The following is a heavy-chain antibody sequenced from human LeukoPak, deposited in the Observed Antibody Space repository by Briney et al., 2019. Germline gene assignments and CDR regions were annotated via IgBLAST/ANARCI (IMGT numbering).Heavy chain of an antibody. J-gene: IGHJ4*02. CDR1: GYTFTGYY. CDR3: ARDSYYYGSGSYYPWDY. D-gene: IGHD3-10*01. Sequence: ASVKVSCKASGYTFTGYYMHWVRQAPGQGLEGMGWINPNSGGTNYAQKFQGRVTMTRDTSISTAYMELSRLRSDDTAVYYCARDSYYYGSGSYYPWDYWGQGTLVTVSS. CDR2: INPNSGGT. V-gene: IGHV1-2*02.